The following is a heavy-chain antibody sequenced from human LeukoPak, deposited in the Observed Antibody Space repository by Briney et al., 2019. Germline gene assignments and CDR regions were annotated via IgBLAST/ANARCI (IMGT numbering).Heavy chain of an antibody. CDR2: IYYSGGT. D-gene: IGHD3-10*01. CDR1: GGSISSSSYY. J-gene: IGHJ6*03. Sequence: PSETLSLTCTVSGGSISSSSYYWGWIRQPPGKGLEWIGSIYYSGGTYYNPSLKSRVTISVDTSKNQFCLKLSSVTAAGPAVYYCARGGIGSGVTYYMDVWGKGTTVTISS. V-gene: IGHV4-39*07. CDR3: ARGGIGSGVTYYMDV.